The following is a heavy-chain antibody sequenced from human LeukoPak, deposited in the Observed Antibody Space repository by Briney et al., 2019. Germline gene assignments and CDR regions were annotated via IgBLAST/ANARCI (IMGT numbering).Heavy chain of an antibody. D-gene: IGHD3-10*01. CDR2: IYHSGST. V-gene: IGHV4-39*07. CDR1: GGSISSSSYY. CDR3: ARDPGYYGSGTRGAFDI. J-gene: IGHJ3*02. Sequence: SETLSLTCTVSGGSISSSSYYWGWLRQPPGKGLEWIGEIYHSGSTNYNPSLKSRVTMSVDTSKNQFSLKLSSVTAADTAMYYCARDPGYYGSGTRGAFDIWGQGTMVTVSS.